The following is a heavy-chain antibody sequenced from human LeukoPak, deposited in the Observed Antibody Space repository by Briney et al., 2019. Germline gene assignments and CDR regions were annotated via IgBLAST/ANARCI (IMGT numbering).Heavy chain of an antibody. D-gene: IGHD6-13*01. CDR2: INPNSGGT. V-gene: IGHV1-2*02. CDR1: GYTFTGYY. J-gene: IGHJ6*03. CDR3: ATQQLTLNYYYYYYMDV. Sequence: ASVKVSCKASGYTFTGYYMHWVRQAPGQGLEWMGWINPNSGGTNYAQKFQGRVTMTRDTSISTAYMELSRLRSDDTAVYYCATQQLTLNYYYYYYMDVWGKGTTVTVSS.